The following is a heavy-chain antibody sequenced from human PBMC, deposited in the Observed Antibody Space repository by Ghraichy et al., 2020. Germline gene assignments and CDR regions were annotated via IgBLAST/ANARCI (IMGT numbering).Heavy chain of an antibody. CDR1: GYTFTSYY. V-gene: IGHV1-46*01. CDR3: ARGSLLWFGELLQYYYYGMDV. Sequence: ASVKVSCKASGYTFTSYYMHWVRQAPGQGLEWMGIINPSGGSTSYAQKFQGRVTMTRDTSTSTVYMELSSLRSEDTAVYYCARGSLLWFGELLQYYYYGMDVWGQGTTVTVSS. CDR2: INPSGGST. J-gene: IGHJ6*02. D-gene: IGHD3-10*01.